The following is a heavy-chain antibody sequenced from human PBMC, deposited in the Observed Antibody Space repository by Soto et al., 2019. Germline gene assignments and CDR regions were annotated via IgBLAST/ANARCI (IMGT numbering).Heavy chain of an antibody. J-gene: IGHJ3*02. V-gene: IGHV3-64D*06. D-gene: IGHD3-10*01. CDR3: VTVHSTARYGSENGGDAFDI. Sequence: GGSLRLSCSASGFTFSSYAMHWVRQAPGKGLEYVSAISSNGGSTYYADSVKGRFTISRDNSKNTLYLQMNSLRAEDTAVYYCVTVHSTARYGSENGGDAFDIWGQGTMVTVSS. CDR2: ISSNGGST. CDR1: GFTFSSYA.